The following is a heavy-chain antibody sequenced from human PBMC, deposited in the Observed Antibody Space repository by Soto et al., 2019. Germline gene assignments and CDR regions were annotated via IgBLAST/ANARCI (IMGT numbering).Heavy chain of an antibody. D-gene: IGHD3-22*01. V-gene: IGHV3-21*02. Sequence: EVQLVESGGGLVKPGGSLRLSCAASGFTFSSYSMNGVRQAPGKGLEWVSSITGSSSYIYYADSVKGRFTISRDNAKNSLYLQMNSLRAEDTAVYYCARDVYYYDSSAYWAYWGQGILVSVSS. CDR3: ARDVYYYDSSAYWAY. CDR1: GFTFSSYS. J-gene: IGHJ4*02. CDR2: ITGSSSYI.